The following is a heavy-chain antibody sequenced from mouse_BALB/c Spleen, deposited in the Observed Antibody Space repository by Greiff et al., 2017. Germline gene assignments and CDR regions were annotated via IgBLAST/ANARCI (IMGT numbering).Heavy chain of an antibody. V-gene: IGHV1-5*01. CDR2: IYPGNSDT. D-gene: IGHD1-1*01. CDR3: TGAPPGPVGADY. CDR1: GYSFTSYW. Sequence: VQLQQSGTVLARPGASVKMSCKASGYSFTSYWMHWVKQRPGQGLEWIGAIYPGNSDTSYNQKFKGKAKLTAVTSASTAYMELSSLTNEDSAVYYCTGAPPGPVGADYWGQGTTLTVSA. J-gene: IGHJ2*01.